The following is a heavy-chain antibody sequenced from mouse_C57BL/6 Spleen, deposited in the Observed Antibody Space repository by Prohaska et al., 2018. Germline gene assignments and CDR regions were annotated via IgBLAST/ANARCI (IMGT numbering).Heavy chain of an antibody. J-gene: IGHJ4*01. D-gene: IGHD1-1*01. CDR2: ISSGSSTI. CDR3: ARRYGSSRLDY. CDR1: GFTFSDYG. V-gene: IGHV5-17*01. Sequence: AASGFTFSDYGMHWVRQAPEKGLEWVAYISSGSSTIYYADTVKGRFTISRDNAKNTLFLQMTSLRSEDTAMYYCARRYGSSRLDYWCQGTSVTVSS.